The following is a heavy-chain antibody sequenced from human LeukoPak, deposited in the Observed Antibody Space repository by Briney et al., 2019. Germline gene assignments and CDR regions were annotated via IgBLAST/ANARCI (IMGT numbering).Heavy chain of an antibody. D-gene: IGHD3-22*01. J-gene: IGHJ3*02. CDR3: ARRNLYDSSVGDI. Sequence: SETLSLTCTVSGGSISSYYWGWIRQPPGKGLEWIGSIHYSGSTNYNPSLKSRVTISVDTSKNQFSLKLSSVTAADTAVYYCARRNLYDSSVGDIWGQGTMVTVSS. V-gene: IGHV4-39*07. CDR1: GGSISSYY. CDR2: IHYSGST.